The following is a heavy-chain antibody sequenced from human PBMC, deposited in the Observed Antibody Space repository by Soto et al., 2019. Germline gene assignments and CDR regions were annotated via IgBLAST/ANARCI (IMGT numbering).Heavy chain of an antibody. CDR1: GFTFSDYY. CDR2: ISSSGSTI. J-gene: IGHJ4*02. CDR3: ARGPYNYVWGSDPPHFDY. V-gene: IGHV3-11*01. D-gene: IGHD3-16*02. Sequence: QVQLVESGGGLVKPGGSLRLSCAASGFTFSDYYMSWIRQAPGKGLEWVSYISSSGSTIYYADSMKGRFTISRDNAKNSXXLQMNSLRAEDTAVYYCARGPYNYVWGSDPPHFDYWGQGTLVTVSS.